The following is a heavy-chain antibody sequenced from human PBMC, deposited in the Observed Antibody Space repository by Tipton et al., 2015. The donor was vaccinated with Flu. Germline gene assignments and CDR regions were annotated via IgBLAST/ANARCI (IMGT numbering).Heavy chain of an antibody. Sequence: QSGAEVKKPGSSVKVSCKASGGSFDTYSITWVRQAPGQGLEWMGGVNPFFGPPQYAQRFEGRVTITAGDSTSTAYMELSGLRSDDTAVYYCARDRAPGLERLDYFYMDVWGKGTTVTVSS. D-gene: IGHD3-10*01. CDR1: GGSFDTYS. CDR2: VNPFFGPP. V-gene: IGHV1-69*01. J-gene: IGHJ6*03. CDR3: ARDRAPGLERLDYFYMDV.